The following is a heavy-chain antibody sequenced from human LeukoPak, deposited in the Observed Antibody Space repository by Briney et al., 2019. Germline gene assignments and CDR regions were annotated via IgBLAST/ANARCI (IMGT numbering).Heavy chain of an antibody. CDR3: ARQATYGSGSYYKWFDP. V-gene: IGHV6-1*01. Sequence: SQTLSLTCAISGDSVSSNSAAWNWIRQSPSRGLEWLGRTYYRSKWYNDYAVSVKSRITINPDTSKNQFSLKLSSVTAADTAVYYCARQATYGSGSYYKWFDPWGQGTLVTVSS. J-gene: IGHJ5*02. CDR2: TYYRSKWYN. CDR1: GDSVSSNSAA. D-gene: IGHD3-10*01.